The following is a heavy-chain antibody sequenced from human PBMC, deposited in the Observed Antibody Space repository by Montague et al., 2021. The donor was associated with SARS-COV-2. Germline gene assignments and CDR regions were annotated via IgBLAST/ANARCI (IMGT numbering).Heavy chain of an antibody. CDR2: IYYRGST. Sequence: SETLSLTCTVSGGSISSSSNYWGWIRQPPGKGLEWIGSIYYRGSTYYNSSLKSRVTISVDTSKNQFSLKLKSVTAADTAVYYCARLVWFGELSSENWFDPWGQGTLVTVSS. CDR1: GGSISSSSNY. D-gene: IGHD3-10*01. V-gene: IGHV4-39*01. J-gene: IGHJ5*02. CDR3: ARLVWFGELSSENWFDP.